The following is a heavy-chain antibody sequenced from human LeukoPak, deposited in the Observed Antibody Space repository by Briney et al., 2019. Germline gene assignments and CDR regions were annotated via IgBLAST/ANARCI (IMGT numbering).Heavy chain of an antibody. Sequence: ASVKVSCKASGYTFTGYYMHWVRQAPGQGLEWMGWINPNSGGTNYAQEFQGRVTMTRDTSISTAYMELSRLRSDDTAVYYCARDLPAALNTFDPWGQGTLVTVSS. D-gene: IGHD2-2*01. V-gene: IGHV1-2*02. CDR1: GYTFTGYY. CDR3: ARDLPAALNTFDP. J-gene: IGHJ5*02. CDR2: INPNSGGT.